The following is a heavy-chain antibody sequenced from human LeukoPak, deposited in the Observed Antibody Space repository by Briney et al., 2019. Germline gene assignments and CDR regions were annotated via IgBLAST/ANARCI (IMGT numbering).Heavy chain of an antibody. CDR3: AKGSGGSGYDYYYYYGMDV. V-gene: IGHV3-23*01. CDR1: GFTFSSYA. Sequence: PGGSLRLSCAASGFTFSSYAMSWVRQAPGKGLEWVSAISGSGGSTYYADSVKGRFTISRDNSKNTLYPQMNSLRAEDTAVYYCAKGSGGSGYDYYYYYGMDVWGQGTTVTVSS. D-gene: IGHD5-12*01. J-gene: IGHJ6*02. CDR2: ISGSGGST.